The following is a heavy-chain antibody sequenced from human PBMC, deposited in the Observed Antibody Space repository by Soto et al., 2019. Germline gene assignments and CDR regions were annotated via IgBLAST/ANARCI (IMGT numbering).Heavy chain of an antibody. Sequence: SETLSLTCTVTGGFISNGDYHWSWIRQPPGKGLEWIGYTYPSGSTYYNASLRSRVTISIDASKNQFSLKLNSVTAADAAVYYCAREGGYDSPHGCWGQGTLVTVSS. CDR2: TYPSGST. D-gene: IGHD5-12*01. CDR1: GGFISNGDYH. CDR3: AREGGYDSPHGC. J-gene: IGHJ4*02. V-gene: IGHV4-30-4*01.